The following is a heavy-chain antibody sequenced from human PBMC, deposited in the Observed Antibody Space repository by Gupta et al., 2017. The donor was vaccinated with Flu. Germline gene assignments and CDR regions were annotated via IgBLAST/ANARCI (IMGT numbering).Heavy chain of an antibody. V-gene: IGHV4-31*03. CDR3: ASCYNSGWAFDH. CDR1: GGSISSGAYY. CDR2: IHKSGST. Sequence: QVQLQESGPGLVKSSETLSLTCTASGGSISSGAYYWSWIRQHPGKGLEWIGYIHKSGSTYYNPSLKSRATMSIDTSRNQFSLKVSSVTAVDAAMYYCASCYNSGWAFDHWGQGTLVTVSS. D-gene: IGHD6-19*01. J-gene: IGHJ4*02.